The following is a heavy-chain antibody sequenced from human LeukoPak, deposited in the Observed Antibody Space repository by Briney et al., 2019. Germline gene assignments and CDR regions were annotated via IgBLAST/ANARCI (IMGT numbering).Heavy chain of an antibody. V-gene: IGHV3-11*06. J-gene: IGHJ6*02. CDR3: ARVGQEYYYGMDV. CDR1: GFPFSDYN. CDR2: FSSSSGYT. Sequence: PGGPLTLCCAATGFPFSDYNISSIHQAPGNGPESISYFSSSSGYTNYADSVRGRFTISRDNAKHSLYLQMNGLRADDTAVYYCARVGQEYYYGMDVWGQGTTVTVSS.